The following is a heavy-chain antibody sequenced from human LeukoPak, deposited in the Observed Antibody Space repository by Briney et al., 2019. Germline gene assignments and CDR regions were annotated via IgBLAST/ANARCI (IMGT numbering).Heavy chain of an antibody. CDR3: AREYYDILTGYLIDAFDI. V-gene: IGHV3-74*01. CDR1: GFTFSSYW. D-gene: IGHD3-9*01. CDR2: INTDGSST. J-gene: IGHJ3*02. Sequence: GGSLRLSCAASGFTFSSYWMHWVRQAPGKGLVWVSRINTDGSSTSYADSVKGRLTISRDNAKNTLYLQMNSLRAEDTAVYYCAREYYDILTGYLIDAFDIWGQGTMVTVSS.